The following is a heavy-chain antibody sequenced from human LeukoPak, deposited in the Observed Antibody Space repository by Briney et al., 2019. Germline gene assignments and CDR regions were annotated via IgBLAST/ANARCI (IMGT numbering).Heavy chain of an antibody. CDR1: GYTFTGHY. J-gene: IGHJ3*02. V-gene: IGHV1-2*02. CDR2: INPNSGGT. CDR3: ARDLGVAVYSDAFDI. D-gene: IGHD1-14*01. Sequence: ASVKVSCKASGYTFTGHYMHWVRQAPGQGLEWMGWINPNSGGTNYAQKFQGRVTMTRDTSISTAYMELSRLRSDDTAVYYCARDLGVAVYSDAFDIWGQGTMVTVSS.